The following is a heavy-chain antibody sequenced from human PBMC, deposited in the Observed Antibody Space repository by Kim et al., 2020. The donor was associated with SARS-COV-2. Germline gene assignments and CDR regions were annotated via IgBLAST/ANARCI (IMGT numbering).Heavy chain of an antibody. Sequence: STSYADSVKGRFTISRDNGKNALYLQMHSLRAEDTAVYYCARGAYGIFGYWGQGTLVTVSS. CDR2: ST. V-gene: IGHV3-74*01. CDR3: ARGAYGIFGY. D-gene: IGHD3-10*01. J-gene: IGHJ4*02.